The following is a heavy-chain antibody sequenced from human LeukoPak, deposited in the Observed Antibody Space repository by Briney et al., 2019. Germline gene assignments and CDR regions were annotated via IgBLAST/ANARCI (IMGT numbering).Heavy chain of an antibody. CDR2: INPSGGKT. V-gene: IGHV1-46*01. D-gene: IGHD5-12*01. J-gene: IGHJ4*02. Sequence: ASVKVSCKASGYTFTSYYIHWVRQAPGQGLEWMGIINPSGGKTIYAQKFQGRVTMTRDMSTSTVYMEVSSLRSDDTAVYYCARGYRGYEVDYWGQGTLVTVSS. CDR1: GYTFTSYY. CDR3: ARGYRGYEVDY.